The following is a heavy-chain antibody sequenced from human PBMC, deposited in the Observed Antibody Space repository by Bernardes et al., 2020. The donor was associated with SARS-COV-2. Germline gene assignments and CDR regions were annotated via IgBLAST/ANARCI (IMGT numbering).Heavy chain of an antibody. J-gene: IGHJ2*01. D-gene: IGHD3-10*01. V-gene: IGHV3-21*06. CDR3: ARDRGRAPLMYWHFDL. CDR2: ISGSSSYR. CDR1: AFTFGDHS. Sequence: GGSLRLSCEASAFTFGDHSMNWVRQVPGKGLEWVSSISGSSSYRYYADSVRGRFTSRDNAKNSLFLQMNSLRVDDTAVYYCARDRGRAPLMYWHFDLWGRGTLVTVSS.